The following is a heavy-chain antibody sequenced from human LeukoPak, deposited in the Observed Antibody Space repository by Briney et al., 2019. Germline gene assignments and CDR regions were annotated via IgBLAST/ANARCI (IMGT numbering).Heavy chain of an antibody. J-gene: IGHJ6*02. CDR2: IDWDDDK. CDR3: ARLGYCTNRDCYGMDV. Sequence: SGPALVKPTQTLTLTCTFSGFSLSTSGMCVSWIRQPPGKALEWLARIDWDDDKYYSTSLKTRLTISKDTSKNQVVLTMTNMDPVDTATYYCARLGYCTNRDCYGMDVWGQGTTVTVSS. V-gene: IGHV2-70*11. D-gene: IGHD2-8*01. CDR1: GFSLSTSGMC.